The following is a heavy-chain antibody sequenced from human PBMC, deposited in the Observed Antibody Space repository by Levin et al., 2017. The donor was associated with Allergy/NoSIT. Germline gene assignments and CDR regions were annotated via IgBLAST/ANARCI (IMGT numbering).Heavy chain of an antibody. J-gene: IGHJ4*02. V-gene: IGHV3-23*01. Sequence: GESLKISCTTSGFTFSSYAMNWVRQAPGKGLEWVSGISGSGGGTFYADSVKGRFTISRDNSKNTLFLEMNSLRTEDTAIYYCAKTIVAGIYYFDYWGQGTLLTVSS. CDR1: GFTFSSYA. CDR2: ISGSGGGT. CDR3: AKTIVAGIYYFDY. D-gene: IGHD6-19*01.